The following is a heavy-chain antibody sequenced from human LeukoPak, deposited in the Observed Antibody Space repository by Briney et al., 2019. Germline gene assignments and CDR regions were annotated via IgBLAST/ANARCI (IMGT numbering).Heavy chain of an antibody. CDR1: GGSISSSSYY. V-gene: IGHV4-39*07. Sequence: SETLSLTCTVSGGSISSSSYYWGWLRQPPGKGLEWIGSIYYSGSTYYNPSLKSRVTIYVDTSKTEFSLKVTSVTTADTAVYYCAKGRKDFDTNLGPFDSWGQGILVTVSS. CDR2: IYYSGST. D-gene: IGHD3-9*01. J-gene: IGHJ4*02. CDR3: AKGRKDFDTNLGPFDS.